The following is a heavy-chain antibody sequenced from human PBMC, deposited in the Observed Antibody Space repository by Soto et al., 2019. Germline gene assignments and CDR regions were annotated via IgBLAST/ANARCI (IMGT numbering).Heavy chain of an antibody. J-gene: IGHJ6*02. CDR3: TTGWWELLPHYYYGMDV. CDR1: GFTFSNAW. V-gene: IGHV3-15*07. Sequence: GGSLRLSCAASGFTFSNAWMNWVRQAPGKGLEWVGRIKSKTDGGTTDYAAPVKGRFTISRDDSKNTLYLQMNSLKTEDTAVYYCTTGWWELLPHYYYGMDVWGQGTTVTVSS. CDR2: IKSKTDGGTT. D-gene: IGHD1-26*01.